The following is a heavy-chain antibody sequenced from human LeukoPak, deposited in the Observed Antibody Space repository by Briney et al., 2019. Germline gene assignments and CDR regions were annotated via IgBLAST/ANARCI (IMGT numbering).Heavy chain of an antibody. D-gene: IGHD2-15*01. CDR1: GGTFSSYA. V-gene: IGHV1-69*01. J-gene: IGHJ5*02. Sequence: ASVKVSCKASGGTFSSYAISWVRQAPGQGLEWMGGIIPIFGTANYAQKFQGRVTITADESTSTAYMELSSLRSEDTAVYYCARDPGEGYCSGGSCLQINWFDPWGQGTLVTVSS. CDR2: IIPIFGTA. CDR3: ARDPGEGYCSGGSCLQINWFDP.